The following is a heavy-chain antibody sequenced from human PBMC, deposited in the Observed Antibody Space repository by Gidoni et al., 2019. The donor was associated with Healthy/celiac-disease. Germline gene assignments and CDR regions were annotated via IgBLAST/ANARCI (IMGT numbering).Heavy chain of an antibody. CDR1: GFTFSSYS. D-gene: IGHD3-3*01. Sequence: EVQLVESGGGLVQPGGSLRLSCSASGFTFSSYSMNWVRQAPGKGLEWVSYISSSSSTIYYADSVKGRFTISRDNAKNSLYLQMNSLRAEDTAVYYCARVPILRFFSDAFDIWGQGTMVTVSS. V-gene: IGHV3-48*01. CDR3: ARVPILRFFSDAFDI. J-gene: IGHJ3*02. CDR2: ISSSSSTI.